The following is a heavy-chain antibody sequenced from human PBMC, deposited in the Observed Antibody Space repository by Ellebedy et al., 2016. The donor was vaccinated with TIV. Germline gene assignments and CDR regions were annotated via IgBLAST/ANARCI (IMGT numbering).Heavy chain of an antibody. V-gene: IGHV3-33*08. CDR1: GFTFSSYA. CDR2: IWYDGSNK. J-gene: IGHJ4*02. D-gene: IGHD6-19*01. Sequence: PGGSLRLSCAASGFTFSSYAMHWVRQAPGKGLEWVAVIWYDGSNKYYADSVKGRFTISRDNSKNTRYLQMNSLRAEDTAVYYCARVRAGEYFDYWGQGTLVTVSS. CDR3: ARVRAGEYFDY.